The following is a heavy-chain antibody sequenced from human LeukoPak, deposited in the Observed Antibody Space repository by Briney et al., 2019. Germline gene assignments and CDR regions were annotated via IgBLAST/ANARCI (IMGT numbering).Heavy chain of an antibody. CDR2: INHSGST. CDR1: GGSFSNYY. V-gene: IGHV4-34*01. D-gene: IGHD5-24*01. J-gene: IGHJ4*02. Sequence: SETLSLTCAVYGGSFSNYYWSWIRQPPGKGLEWIGEINHSGSTNYNPSLKSRVTISVDTSKNQFSLKLSSVTAADTAVYYCASICRDGYNERFDYWGQGTLVTVSS. CDR3: ASICRDGYNERFDY.